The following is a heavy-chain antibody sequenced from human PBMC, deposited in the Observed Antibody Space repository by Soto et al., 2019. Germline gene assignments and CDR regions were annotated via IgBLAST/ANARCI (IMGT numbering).Heavy chain of an antibody. J-gene: IGHJ4*02. Sequence: GGSLRLSCAAAGFMFSSYGMSRVRQAPGKGLQWVATIHPSGGSTHYAESVRGRFTISRDNSRDTLYLQMNSLRAEDTAVYYCAKDPSTGPPDCWGQGALVTVS. CDR1: GFMFSSYG. CDR2: IHPSGGST. D-gene: IGHD3-9*01. CDR3: AKDPSTGPPDC. V-gene: IGHV3-23*01.